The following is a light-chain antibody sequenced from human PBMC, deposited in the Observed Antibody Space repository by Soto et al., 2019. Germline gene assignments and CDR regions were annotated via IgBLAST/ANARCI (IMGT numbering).Light chain of an antibody. Sequence: NFMLTQPHSVSESPGKTVTISCTRSSGNIASNYVQWYQQRPGSAPTTVIYEDDQRPSGVPDRFSGSIDSSSKSASLTISGLKTEDEADYYCQSYDSNNWVFGGGTKVTVL. CDR1: SGNIASNY. V-gene: IGLV6-57*04. CDR2: EDD. J-gene: IGLJ3*02. CDR3: QSYDSNNWV.